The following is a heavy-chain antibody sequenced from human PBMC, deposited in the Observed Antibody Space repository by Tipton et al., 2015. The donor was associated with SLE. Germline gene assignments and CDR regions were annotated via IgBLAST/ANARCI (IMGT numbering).Heavy chain of an antibody. CDR1: GGSISTNY. Sequence: TLSLTCTVSGGSISTNYWSWIRQPPGKGLEWIGSIFGTGGSNYNPSLESRVTISLDTSANQFSLKLSSATAADTAIYYCAKANGAVGSQVPYWYFDLWGRGTLVTVSS. CDR2: IFGTGGS. V-gene: IGHV4-59*01. D-gene: IGHD1-26*01. CDR3: AKANGAVGSQVPYWYFDL. J-gene: IGHJ2*01.